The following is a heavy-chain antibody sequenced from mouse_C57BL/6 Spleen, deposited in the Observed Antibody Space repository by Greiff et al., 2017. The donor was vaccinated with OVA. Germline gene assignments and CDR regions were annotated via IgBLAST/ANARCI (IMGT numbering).Heavy chain of an antibody. J-gene: IGHJ4*01. CDR1: GYTFTSYW. D-gene: IGHD2-4*01. Sequence: VQLQQPGAELVKPGASVKLSCKASGYTFTSYWMHWVKQRPGRGLEWIGRIDPEDGETKYAPKFQGKATITADTSSNTAYLQLSSLTSEDTAVYYCARSPPYDYDDEDYAMDYWGQGTSVTVSS. CDR2: IDPEDGET. V-gene: IGHV14-2*01. CDR3: ARSPPYDYDDEDYAMDY.